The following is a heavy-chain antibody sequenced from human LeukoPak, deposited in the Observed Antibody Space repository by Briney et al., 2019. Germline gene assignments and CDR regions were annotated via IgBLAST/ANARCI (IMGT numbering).Heavy chain of an antibody. D-gene: IGHD2-8*01. CDR2: IKQDGSEK. V-gene: IGHV3-7*03. J-gene: IGHJ6*02. CDR3: AVLHYYAMDV. Sequence: GGSLRLSCAASGFTFSSYWMSWVRQAPGKGLEWVANIKQDGSEKYYVDSVKGRFTISRDNAKNSLYLQMNSLRGEDAALYYCAVLHYYAMDVWGQGTTVTVSS. CDR1: GFTFSSYW.